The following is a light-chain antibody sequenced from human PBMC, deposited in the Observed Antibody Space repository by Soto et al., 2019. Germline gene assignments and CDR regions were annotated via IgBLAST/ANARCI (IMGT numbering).Light chain of an antibody. CDR2: AAS. Sequence: DIQLTQAPSFLSASGGDRVSITCRASQAISSYLAWYQQKPGRAPKLLIYAASTSQSGVPSRFSGSGSGTEFTLTIPSLQPEDFATYYCQQLNSFPITFGQGTRLEIK. CDR1: QAISSY. V-gene: IGKV1-9*01. J-gene: IGKJ5*01. CDR3: QQLNSFPIT.